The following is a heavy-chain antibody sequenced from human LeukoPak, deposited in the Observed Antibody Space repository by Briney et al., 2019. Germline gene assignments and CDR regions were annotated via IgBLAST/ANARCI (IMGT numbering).Heavy chain of an antibody. CDR3: ARDGRSGSNYGRVDY. CDR1: GFTFSSYW. D-gene: IGHD1-26*01. V-gene: IGHV3-7*01. J-gene: IGHJ4*02. Sequence: AGGSLRLSCATSGFTFSSYWMSWVRQAPEKGLEWVANINQDGSEKYYVDSVKGRFTISRDNSKNTLYLQMNSLRGEDTAVYYCARDGRSGSNYGRVDYWGQGTLITVSS. CDR2: INQDGSEK.